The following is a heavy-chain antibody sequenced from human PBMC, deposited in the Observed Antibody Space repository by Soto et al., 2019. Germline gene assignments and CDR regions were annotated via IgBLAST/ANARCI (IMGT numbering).Heavy chain of an antibody. CDR3: ARMEGYGSEYLFDH. Sequence: SVKVSCKGSGNTFTYVYLNWVRQAPGQALEWMGWITPFNGNTKYAQKFQDRVTLTGDTRTSTAYMELSSLRSEDTAVFYCARMEGYGSEYLFDHWGQGTLVTVSS. CDR2: ITPFNGNT. V-gene: IGHV1-45*02. D-gene: IGHD2-15*01. CDR1: GNTFTYVY. J-gene: IGHJ4*02.